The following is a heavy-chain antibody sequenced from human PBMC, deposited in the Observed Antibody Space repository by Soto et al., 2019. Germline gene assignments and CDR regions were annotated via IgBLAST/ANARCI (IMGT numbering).Heavy chain of an antibody. V-gene: IGHV5-51*01. Sequence: PGECLKISCKGSGYSFTSDWIGWVRQMPGKGLEWMGIIYPGDSDTRYSPSFQGQVTISADKSISTAYLQWSSLKASDTAMYYCARTSAAGKYYYGMDVWGQGTTVTVSS. CDR1: GYSFTSDW. CDR3: ARTSAAGKYYYGMDV. J-gene: IGHJ6*02. CDR2: IYPGDSDT. D-gene: IGHD6-13*01.